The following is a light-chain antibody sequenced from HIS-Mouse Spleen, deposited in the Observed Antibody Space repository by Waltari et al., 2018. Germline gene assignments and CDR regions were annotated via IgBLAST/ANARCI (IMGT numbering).Light chain of an antibody. CDR2: DVS. CDR1: SSDVGCYNY. J-gene: IGLJ1*01. V-gene: IGLV2-11*01. CDR3: CSYAGSYTGV. Sequence: QSALTQPRSVSGSPGQSVTISCPGTSSDVGCYNYVSWYQQHPGKAPKLMIYDVSKRPSGVPDRFSGSKSGNTASLTISGLQAEDEADYYCCSYAGSYTGVFGTGTKVTVL.